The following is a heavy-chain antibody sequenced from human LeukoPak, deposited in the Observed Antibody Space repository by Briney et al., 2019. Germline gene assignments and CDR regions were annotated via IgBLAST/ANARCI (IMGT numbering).Heavy chain of an antibody. CDR2: IKSKTDGGAT. V-gene: IGHV3-15*01. CDR1: GFTFSNAW. D-gene: IGHD6-19*01. Sequence: GGSLRLSCAVSGFTFSNAWMSWVRQAPGKGLEWVGRIKSKTDGGATDYAAPVKGRFIISRDDSKNTLCLQMNSLKTEDTAVYYCTTAVSEAGTDSDYWGQGTLVTVSS. J-gene: IGHJ4*02. CDR3: TTAVSEAGTDSDY.